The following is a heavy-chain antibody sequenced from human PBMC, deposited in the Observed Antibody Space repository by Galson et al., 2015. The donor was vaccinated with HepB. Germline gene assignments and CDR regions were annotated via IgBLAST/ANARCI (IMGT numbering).Heavy chain of an antibody. D-gene: IGHD5-12*01. CDR2: ISSDGTTK. V-gene: IGHV3-30*04. Sequence: SLRLSCAASGFTFSNYGFHWIRQPPGKGLEWVAVISSDGTTKNYADSVKGRFTISRDNSESTLSLEMNSLRSDDRAVYYCARIGDGYDHMGVYFNNGMDVWGQGTTVTVAS. CDR1: GFTFSNYG. CDR3: ARIGDGYDHMGVYFNNGMDV. J-gene: IGHJ6*02.